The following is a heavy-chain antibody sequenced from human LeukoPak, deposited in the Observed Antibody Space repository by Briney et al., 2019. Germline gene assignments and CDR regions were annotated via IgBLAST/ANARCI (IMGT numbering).Heavy chain of an antibody. Sequence: GGSLRLSCTASGFTFSDYYMSWIRQAPGRGLEWVSAISGRTGATYYADSEKGRFTISRDNSKSTLYLQMDSLRAEDTAVYYCAKCGNSGCHLIDYWGQGTLVTVSS. CDR1: GFTFSDYY. D-gene: IGHD5-12*01. CDR2: ISGRTGAT. V-gene: IGHV3-23*01. J-gene: IGHJ4*02. CDR3: AKCGNSGCHLIDY.